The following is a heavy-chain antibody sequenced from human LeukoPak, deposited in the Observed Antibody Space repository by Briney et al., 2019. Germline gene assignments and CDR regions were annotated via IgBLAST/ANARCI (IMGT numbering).Heavy chain of an antibody. CDR1: GFTFSSYS. V-gene: IGHV3-30*18. D-gene: IGHD5-18*01. J-gene: IGHJ4*02. CDR3: AKGARSGYSYGYYFDY. Sequence: GGSLRLSCAASGFTFSSYSMNWVRQAPGKGLEWVAVISYDGSNKYYADSVKGRFTISRDNSKNTLYPQMNSLRAEDTAVYYCAKGARSGYSYGYYFDYWGQGTLVTVSS. CDR2: ISYDGSNK.